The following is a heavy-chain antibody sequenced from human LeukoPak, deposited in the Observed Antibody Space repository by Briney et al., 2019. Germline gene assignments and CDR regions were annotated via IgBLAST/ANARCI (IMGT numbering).Heavy chain of an antibody. CDR2: VDPEDGET. V-gene: IGHV1-69-2*01. Sequence: RASVKVSCKVSGYTFTDYYMHWVQQAPGKGLEWMGLVDPEDGETIYAEKFQGRVTITADTSTDTAYMELSSLRSEDTAVDYCVCTIAVAGIYWLDPWGQGTLVTVSS. D-gene: IGHD6-19*01. CDR1: GYTFTDYY. J-gene: IGHJ5*02. CDR3: VCTIAVAGIYWLDP.